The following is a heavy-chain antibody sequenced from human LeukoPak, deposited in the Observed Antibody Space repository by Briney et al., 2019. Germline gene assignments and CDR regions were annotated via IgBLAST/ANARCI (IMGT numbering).Heavy chain of an antibody. CDR1: GDSVFSNSAA. Sequence: SQTLSLTCALSGDSVFSNSAAWNWIRQSPSRGLEWLGRTYYRSKWYNDYAVSVKSRITINPDTSNNQFYLQLNSVTPEDTAVYYCARDTRNNWNYVGYFDYWGQGTLVTVSS. J-gene: IGHJ4*02. CDR3: ARDTRNNWNYVGYFDY. CDR2: TYYRSKWYN. V-gene: IGHV6-1*01. D-gene: IGHD1-7*01.